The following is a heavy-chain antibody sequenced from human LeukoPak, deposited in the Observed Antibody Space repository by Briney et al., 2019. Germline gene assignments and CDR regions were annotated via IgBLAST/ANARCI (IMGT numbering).Heavy chain of an antibody. CDR1: GYTFTSYG. CDR3: ARSGEYYGSGSPILGNWFDP. CDR2: ISAYNGNT. V-gene: IGHV1-18*01. Sequence: RASVKVSCKASGYTFTSYGISWVRQAPGQGLEWMGWISAYNGNTNYAQKLQGRVTMTTDTSTSTAYMELRSLRSDDTAVYYCARSGEYYGSGSPILGNWFDPWGQGTLVTVSS. D-gene: IGHD3-10*01. J-gene: IGHJ5*02.